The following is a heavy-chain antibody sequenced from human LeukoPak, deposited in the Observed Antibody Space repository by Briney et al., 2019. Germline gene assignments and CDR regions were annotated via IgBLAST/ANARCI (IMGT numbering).Heavy chain of an antibody. J-gene: IGHJ5*02. CDR2: MNPNSGNT. D-gene: IGHD2-15*01. Sequence: ASVKVSCKASGYTFTSYDINWVRQATGQGLEWMGWMNPNSGNTGYAQKFQGSVTMTRNTTISTAYMELSSLRSEDTAVYYCARLYCSGGSCYSNCFDPWGQGTLVTVSS. V-gene: IGHV1-8*01. CDR1: GYTFTSYD. CDR3: ARLYCSGGSCYSNCFDP.